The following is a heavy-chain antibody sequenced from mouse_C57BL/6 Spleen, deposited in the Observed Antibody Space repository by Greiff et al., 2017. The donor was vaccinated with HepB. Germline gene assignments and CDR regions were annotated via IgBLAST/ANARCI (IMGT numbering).Heavy chain of an antibody. Sequence: EVQLQESGGGLVKPGGSLKLSCAASGFTFSSYAMSWVRQTPEKRLEWVATISDGGSYTYYPDNVKGRFTISRYNAKNNLYLQMSHLKSEDTAMYYCARGLDSSAWFAYWGQGTLVTVSA. V-gene: IGHV5-4*01. CDR3: ARGLDSSAWFAY. D-gene: IGHD3-2*02. CDR2: ISDGGSYT. J-gene: IGHJ3*01. CDR1: GFTFSSYA.